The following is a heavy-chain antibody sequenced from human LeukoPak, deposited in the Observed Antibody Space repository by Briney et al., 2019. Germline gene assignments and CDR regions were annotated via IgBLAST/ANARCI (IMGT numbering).Heavy chain of an antibody. CDR2: INPSSGGV. CDR3: ARGGLDVMRSGLWKPLEY. V-gene: IGHV1-2*02. J-gene: IGHJ4*02. CDR1: GYSFTAYY. Sequence: ASVTVSCKASGYSFTAYYIHWVRQAPGQGLEWMGWINPSSGGVHFAQEFQGRVTMPSDTSSRTAFMELSRLRSDDTAVYYCARGGLDVMRSGLWKPLEYWGQGTLVTVSS. D-gene: IGHD2/OR15-2a*01.